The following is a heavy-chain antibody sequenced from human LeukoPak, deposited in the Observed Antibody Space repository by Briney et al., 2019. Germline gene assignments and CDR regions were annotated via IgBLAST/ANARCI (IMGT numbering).Heavy chain of an antibody. Sequence: GGSLRLSCAASGFTFSTYNMNWVRQAPGKGLEWVSSISSSSTYIYNADLVKGRFTISRDNAKNSLYLQMNSLRAEDTAVYYCARTPREWIQLWLRSYFDYWGQGTLVTVSS. J-gene: IGHJ4*02. CDR3: ARTPREWIQLWLRSYFDY. CDR2: ISSSSTYI. D-gene: IGHD5-18*01. V-gene: IGHV3-21*01. CDR1: GFTFSTYN.